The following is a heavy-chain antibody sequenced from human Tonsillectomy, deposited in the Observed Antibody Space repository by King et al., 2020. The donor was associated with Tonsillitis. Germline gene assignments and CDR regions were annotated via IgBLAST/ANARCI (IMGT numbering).Heavy chain of an antibody. J-gene: IGHJ4*02. D-gene: IGHD6-13*01. CDR3: ARIWRGSSWSFDY. CDR2: IDWDDDT. V-gene: IGHV2-70*04. CDR1: GFSLSTSGMC. Sequence: TLKESGPALVKPTHTLTLTCTFSGFSLSTSGMCVSWIRQPPGKALEWLARIDWDDDTFYSTSLRTRLTISKDTSKNQVVLTMTNMDPVDTATYYCARIWRGSSWSFDYWGQATLVTVSS.